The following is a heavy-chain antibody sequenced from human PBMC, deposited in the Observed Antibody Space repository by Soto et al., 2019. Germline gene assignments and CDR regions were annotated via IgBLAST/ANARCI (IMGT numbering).Heavy chain of an antibody. CDR3: ARVGTAAAGAFDI. CDR1: GYTFTGYY. CDR2: INPNSGGT. J-gene: IGHJ3*02. Sequence: ASVKVSCKASGYTFTGYYMHWVRQAPGQGLEWMGWINPNSGGTNYAQKFQGRVTMTRDTSISTAYMELSRLRSDDTAVYYCARVGTAAAGAFDIWGQGTMVTVSS. V-gene: IGHV1-2*02. D-gene: IGHD6-13*01.